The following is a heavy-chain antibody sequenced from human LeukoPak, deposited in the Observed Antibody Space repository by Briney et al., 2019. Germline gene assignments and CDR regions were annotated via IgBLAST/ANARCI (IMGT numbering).Heavy chain of an antibody. J-gene: IGHJ3*02. CDR3: ARVYGDYDDAFDI. V-gene: IGHV3-48*01. CDR1: GFGLGSYN. CDR2: ISSSSSTI. D-gene: IGHD4-17*01. Sequence: GGSLRLSCAASGFGLGSYNMYWVRQAPGKGLEWVSYISSSSSTIYYADSVKGRFTISRDNSKNTLYLQMNSLRAEDTAVYYCARVYGDYDDAFDIWGQGTMVTVSS.